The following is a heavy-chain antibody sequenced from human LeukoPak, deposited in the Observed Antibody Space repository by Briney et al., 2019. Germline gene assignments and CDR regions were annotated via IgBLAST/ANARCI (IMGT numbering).Heavy chain of an antibody. Sequence: GGSLRLSCAASGFTFNAYSMNWVRQAPGKGLEWVSSISSFSSYIYYADSVKGRFTISRDNAKNSLYLQMNSLRVEDTAVYYCARGPVLAWGQGTLVTVSS. V-gene: IGHV3-21*01. D-gene: IGHD2-15*01. CDR2: ISSFSSYI. CDR1: GFTFNAYS. J-gene: IGHJ4*02. CDR3: ARGPVLA.